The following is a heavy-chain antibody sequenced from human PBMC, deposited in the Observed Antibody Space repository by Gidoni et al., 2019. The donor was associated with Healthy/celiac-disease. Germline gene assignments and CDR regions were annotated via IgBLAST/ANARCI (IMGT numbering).Heavy chain of an antibody. CDR3: ARGWGEN. Sequence: QVQLQASGPGLVKPSQTLSLPFTVSGGSISTGSYYWSWIRQPAGKGLEWIGRIYTSGSTNYNPSLKSRVTRSVDTSKNQFSLKLSSVTAADTAVYYCARGWGENWGQGTLVTVSS. D-gene: IGHD3-16*01. CDR1: GGSISTGSYY. V-gene: IGHV4-61*02. CDR2: IYTSGST. J-gene: IGHJ4*02.